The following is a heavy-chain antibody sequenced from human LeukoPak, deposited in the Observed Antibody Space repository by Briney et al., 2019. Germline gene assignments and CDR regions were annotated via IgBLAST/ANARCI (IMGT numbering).Heavy chain of an antibody. Sequence: ASVKVSCKASGYTFTSYDINWVRQATGQGLEWMGWMNPNSGNTGYAQKFQGRVTMTRNTSISTAYMELSSLRSEDTAVYYCARGVKTYDYVWGSYRYQYYFDYWGQGTLVAVSS. J-gene: IGHJ4*02. CDR2: MNPNSGNT. D-gene: IGHD3-16*02. CDR3: ARGVKTYDYVWGSYRYQYYFDY. V-gene: IGHV1-8*01. CDR1: GYTFTSYD.